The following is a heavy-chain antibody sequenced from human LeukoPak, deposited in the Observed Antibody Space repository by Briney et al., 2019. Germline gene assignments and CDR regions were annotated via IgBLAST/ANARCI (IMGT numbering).Heavy chain of an antibody. D-gene: IGHD5-18*01. Sequence: TGGSLRLSCAASGFTFSSYAMSWVRQAPGKGLEWVSSIFPSSDEIHYADSVKGRFTISRDNSRSTLSLQMDSLRAEDTATYYCATYRQIQVPFEFWGQGTLVTVSS. V-gene: IGHV3-23*01. J-gene: IGHJ4*02. CDR2: IFPSSDEI. CDR3: ATYRQIQVPFEF. CDR1: GFTFSSYA.